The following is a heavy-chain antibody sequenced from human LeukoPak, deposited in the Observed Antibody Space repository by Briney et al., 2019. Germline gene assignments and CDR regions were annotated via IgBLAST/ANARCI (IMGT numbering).Heavy chain of an antibody. CDR1: GFTFSSYW. CDR2: IGTAGDT. J-gene: IGHJ4*02. D-gene: IGHD3-22*01. Sequence: GGSLRLSCAAAGFTFSSYWMNWVRQATGKGLEWVSAIGTAGDTYYPGSVKGRFTISRENAKNSLYLQMNSLRAGDTAVYYCARFFGDYDSSGYYDYWGQGTLVTVSS. CDR3: ARFFGDYDSSGYYDY. V-gene: IGHV3-13*01.